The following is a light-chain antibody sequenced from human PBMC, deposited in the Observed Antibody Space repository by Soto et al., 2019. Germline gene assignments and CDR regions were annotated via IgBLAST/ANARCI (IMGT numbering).Light chain of an antibody. CDR1: IRDVGGYNY. CDR2: EVS. Sequence: QSALTQPASVSGSPGQSITMSCRGRIRDVGGYNYVSWYQHHPGKAPKLMIYEVSNRPSGVSNRFSGSKSGNTASLTISGLQAEDEADYYCSSYTSSSTPLVFGTGTKVTVL. J-gene: IGLJ1*01. CDR3: SSYTSSSTPLV. V-gene: IGLV2-14*01.